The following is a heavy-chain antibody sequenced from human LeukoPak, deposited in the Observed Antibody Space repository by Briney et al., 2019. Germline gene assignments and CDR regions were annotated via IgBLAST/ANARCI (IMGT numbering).Heavy chain of an antibody. V-gene: IGHV3-30*18. CDR2: ISYDGSNK. CDR3: AKNLMPIGAAGLSYGMDV. Sequence: PGGSLRLSCAASGFTFSSYWMSWVRQAPGKGLEWVAVISYDGSNKYYADSVKGRFTISRDNSKNTLYLQMNSLRAEDTAVYYCAKNLMPIGAAGLSYGMDVWGQGTTVTVSS. D-gene: IGHD6-13*01. J-gene: IGHJ6*02. CDR1: GFTFSSYW.